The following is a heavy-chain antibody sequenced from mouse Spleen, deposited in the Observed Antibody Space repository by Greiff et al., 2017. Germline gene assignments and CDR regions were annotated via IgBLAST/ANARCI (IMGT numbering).Heavy chain of an antibody. CDR3: ARDYYGNSWFAY. CDR1: GYSFTSYY. V-gene: IGHV1-66*01. D-gene: IGHD2-1*01. J-gene: IGHJ3*01. CDR2: IYPGSGNT. Sequence: QVQLQQSGPELVKPGASVKISCKASGYSFTSYYIHWVKQRPGQGLEWIGWIYPGSGNTKYNEKFKGKATLTADTSSSTAYMQLSSLTSEDSAVYYCARDYYGNSWFAYWGQGTLVTVSA.